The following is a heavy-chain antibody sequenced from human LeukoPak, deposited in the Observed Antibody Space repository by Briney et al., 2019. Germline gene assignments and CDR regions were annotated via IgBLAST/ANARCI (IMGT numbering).Heavy chain of an antibody. V-gene: IGHV3-48*03. Sequence: PGGSLRLSCAGSGFIFSNYEMNWVRQAPGKGLEWVSYISSTGGDIHYADSVKGRFTISRDNAEKSVYLQMNSLRAEDTAVYYCARDLPTGAYRAYFDNWGQGTLVTVSS. D-gene: IGHD7-27*01. J-gene: IGHJ4*02. CDR3: ARDLPTGAYRAYFDN. CDR1: GFIFSNYE. CDR2: ISSTGGDI.